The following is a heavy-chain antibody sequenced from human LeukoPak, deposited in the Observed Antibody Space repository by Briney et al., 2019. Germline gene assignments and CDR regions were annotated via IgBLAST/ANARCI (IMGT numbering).Heavy chain of an antibody. CDR3: ARDSKTPLYRDYSGGSIDY. J-gene: IGHJ4*02. D-gene: IGHD4-17*01. CDR2: IIPILGIA. Sequence: SVKVSCKASGGTFSSYAISWVRQAPGQGLEWMGRIIPILGIANYAQKFQGRVTITADKSTSTAYMELGSLRPEDTAMYYCARDSKTPLYRDYSGGSIDYWGQGTLVTVSS. V-gene: IGHV1-69*04. CDR1: GGTFSSYA.